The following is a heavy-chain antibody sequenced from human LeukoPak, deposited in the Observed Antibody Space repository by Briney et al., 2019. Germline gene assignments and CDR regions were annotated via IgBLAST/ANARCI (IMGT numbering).Heavy chain of an antibody. J-gene: IGHJ4*02. CDR2: IKQDGSEK. CDR1: GFTFSSYW. V-gene: IGHV3-7*01. D-gene: IGHD3-22*01. CDR3: ARDPAVIDY. Sequence: PGGSLRLSCAASGFTFSSYWMSWVRQAPGKGLEWVANIKQDGSEKYYVDSVKGRFTISRDNAKNSLYLQMNSLRAENAAVYDCARDPAVIDYWGQGTLVTVSS.